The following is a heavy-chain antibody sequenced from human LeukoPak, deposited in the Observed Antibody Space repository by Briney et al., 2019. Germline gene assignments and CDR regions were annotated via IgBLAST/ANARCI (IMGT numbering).Heavy chain of an antibody. CDR2: IYYSGST. CDR3: ARQNRITMIVVRRNAFDI. CDR1: GGSIRRSSHY. D-gene: IGHD3-22*01. V-gene: IGHV4-39*01. J-gene: IGHJ3*02. Sequence: SETLSLTCTVSGGSIRRSSHYWGWIRQPPGKGLEWIGSIYYSGSTYYNPSLKSRVTISVDTSKNQVSLKLSSVTAADTAVYYCARQNRITMIVVRRNAFDIWGQGTMVTVSS.